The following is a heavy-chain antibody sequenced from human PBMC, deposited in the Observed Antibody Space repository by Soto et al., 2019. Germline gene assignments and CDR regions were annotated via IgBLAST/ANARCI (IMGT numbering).Heavy chain of an antibody. Sequence: VAGISFDGNDKFYADSVKGRFTISRDNSKNTLFLQMSSLRVEDTALYYCAKASITYYYYGMDVWGQGTTVTVSS. J-gene: IGHJ6*02. CDR3: AKASITYYYYGMDV. V-gene: IGHV3-30-3*02. D-gene: IGHD2-21*01. CDR2: ISFDGNDK.